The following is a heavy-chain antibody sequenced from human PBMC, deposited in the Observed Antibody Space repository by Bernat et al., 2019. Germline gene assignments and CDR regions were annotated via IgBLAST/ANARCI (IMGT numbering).Heavy chain of an antibody. CDR1: GFTFIDYA. Sequence: EVQLLESGGGLVQPGESLRLSCAATGFTFIDYAMNWVRQAPGKGLEWVAGVSGTGGSTYYADSVKGRFTIARDNSKKMLYLETNSLRAEDTAVYFCAKSWGYSDTYGHLPQSVHAFDIWGQGTMVTFSS. D-gene: IGHD3-22*01. J-gene: IGHJ3*02. CDR3: AKSWGYSDTYGHLPQSVHAFDI. CDR2: VSGTGGST. V-gene: IGHV3-23*01.